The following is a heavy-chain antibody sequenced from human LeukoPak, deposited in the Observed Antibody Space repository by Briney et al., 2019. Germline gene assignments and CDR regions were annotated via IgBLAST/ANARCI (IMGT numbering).Heavy chain of an antibody. CDR3: ARVGGRDIVVVPAAADYYMDV. D-gene: IGHD2-2*01. V-gene: IGHV4-30-4*08. CDR1: GGSISSGDYY. Sequence: SETLSLTCTVSGGSISSGDYYWSWIRQPPGKGLEWIGYIYYSGSTYYDPSLKSRVTISVDTSKNQFSLMLSSVTAADTAVYYCARVGGRDIVVVPAAADYYMDVWGKGTTVTVSS. CDR2: IYYSGST. J-gene: IGHJ6*03.